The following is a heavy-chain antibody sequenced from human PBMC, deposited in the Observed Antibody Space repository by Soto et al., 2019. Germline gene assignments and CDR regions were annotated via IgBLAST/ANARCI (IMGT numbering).Heavy chain of an antibody. Sequence: SVKVSCKASGDTDTNYVISWVRQAPGQGLEWMGGIFPKFGTTYSAQKLQDRLTTTADESTSTVYMQLSSLRLDDTAVYYCEAEMTFGKLSVVWGQGTTVTVSS. CDR1: GDTDTNYV. CDR2: IFPKFGTT. D-gene: IGHD3-16*02. J-gene: IGHJ6*02. V-gene: IGHV1-69*13. CDR3: EAEMTFGKLSVV.